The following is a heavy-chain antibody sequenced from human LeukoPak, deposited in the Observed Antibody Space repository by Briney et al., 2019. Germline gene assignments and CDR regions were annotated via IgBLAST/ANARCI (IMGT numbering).Heavy chain of an antibody. CDR3: GRYYYYYMDV. CDR1: GGTFSSYA. CDR2: IIPIFGTA. Sequence: ASVKVSCKASGGTFSSYAISWVRQAPGQGLEWMGGIIPIFGTANYAQKFQGRVTITADKSTSTAYMELSSLRSEDTAVYYCGRYYYYYMDVWGKGTTVTISS. J-gene: IGHJ6*03. V-gene: IGHV1-69*06.